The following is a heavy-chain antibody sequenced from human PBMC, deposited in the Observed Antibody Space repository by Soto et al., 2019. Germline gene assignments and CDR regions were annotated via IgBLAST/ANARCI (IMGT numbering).Heavy chain of an antibody. CDR3: ARDWLRRDDILTPSWNFNL. V-gene: IGHV3-30*04. CDR2: ISFNGRKK. Sequence: EQLVESGGGVVRPGKSLRLSCKASGFNFTYNAMHWVRQAPGKGLEWVAVISFNGRKKFYARSVKGRFTISRDNSKNTLYLQINNLRPGDTAVYYCARDWLRRDDILTPSWNFNLWGQGTLVTAS. CDR1: GFNFTYNA. D-gene: IGHD3-9*01. J-gene: IGHJ2*01.